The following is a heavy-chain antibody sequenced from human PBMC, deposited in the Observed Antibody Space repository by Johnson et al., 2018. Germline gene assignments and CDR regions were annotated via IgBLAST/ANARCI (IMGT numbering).Heavy chain of an antibody. CDR1: GFTLSSYW. Sequence: EVQLVESGGGLVKPGRSXRLSCAASGFTLSSYWMHWVRQAPGKGMMWVSRSNSEGSATNYEDSVTGSFTISRANAKNTLNLQMQSLRAEETAVYYCARGAGGSGIYYAFDIWGQGTMVTVSS. V-gene: IGHV3-74*02. CDR2: SNSEGSAT. CDR3: ARGAGGSGIYYAFDI. D-gene: IGHD3-10*01. J-gene: IGHJ3*02.